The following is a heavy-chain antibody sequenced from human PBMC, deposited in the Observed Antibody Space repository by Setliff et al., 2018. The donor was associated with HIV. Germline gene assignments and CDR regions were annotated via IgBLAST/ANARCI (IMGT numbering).Heavy chain of an antibody. D-gene: IGHD5-18*01. V-gene: IGHV3-66*02. CDR2: MYKGGKT. J-gene: IGHJ4*02. Sequence: PGGSLRLSCEASGFGVTDTYMGWVRQAPGKGLEWVTLMYKGGKTYYADFVKGRFTIARDDSKNTVSLQMTNLGTGDTAMYYCAKGGYGGAYYVAGYWGQGTLVTVSS. CDR1: GFGVTDTY. CDR3: AKGGYGGAYYVAGY.